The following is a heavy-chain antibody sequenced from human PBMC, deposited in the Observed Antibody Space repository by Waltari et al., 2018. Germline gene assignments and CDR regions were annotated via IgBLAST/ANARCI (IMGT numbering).Heavy chain of an antibody. CDR2: INHSGST. V-gene: IGHV4-34*01. D-gene: IGHD3-22*01. CDR3: ARGRPCINYYDRSCDAFDI. Sequence: QVQLQQWGAGLLKPSETLSLTCAVYGGSFSGYYWSWIRQPPGKGLEWIGEINHSGSTNYNPSLKSRVTISVDTSKNHFSLKLSSVTAADTAVYYCARGRPCINYYDRSCDAFDIWGQGTMVTVSS. CDR1: GGSFSGYY. J-gene: IGHJ3*02.